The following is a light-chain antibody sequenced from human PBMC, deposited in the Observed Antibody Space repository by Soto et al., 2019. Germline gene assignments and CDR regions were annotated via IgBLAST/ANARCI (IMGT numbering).Light chain of an antibody. Sequence: IVLTQSPGTLSSSKGERATLSCRASHFVSDSLAWYQQRPGQPPRLLVYDASRRAPGIPGRFSGSGSGTDFTLTISSLEPEDFAVYYCQLRSNWSPITFGQGTRLE. CDR2: DAS. CDR1: HFVSDS. V-gene: IGKV3-11*01. CDR3: QLRSNWSPIT. J-gene: IGKJ5*01.